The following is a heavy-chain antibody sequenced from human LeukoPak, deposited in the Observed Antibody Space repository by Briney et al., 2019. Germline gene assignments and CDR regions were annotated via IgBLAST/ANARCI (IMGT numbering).Heavy chain of an antibody. V-gene: IGHV3-7*01. D-gene: IGHD3-16*01. J-gene: IGHJ4*02. CDR3: VKEWRSASDPVFDY. Sequence: GGPLRLSCAASGFRFGTFWMSWVRQAPGKGVEWVANIKPDGSERYYVDSVKGRFTVSRDNAQNSLYLQMNSLTVDDIGVYYCVKEWRSASDPVFDYWAQGTLDSVLS. CDR1: GFRFGTFW. CDR2: IKPDGSER.